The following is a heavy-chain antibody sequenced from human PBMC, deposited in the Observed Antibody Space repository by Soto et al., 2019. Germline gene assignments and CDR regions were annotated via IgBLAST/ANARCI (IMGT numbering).Heavy chain of an antibody. V-gene: IGHV4-30-4*01. Sequence: QQQLQESGPGLVKPSQTLSLTCTVSGGSMTSHDYYWSWIRQPPGKGLEWIGYIHNSGSTYYNPSLKSRLTISSDMSKNQFSLRLNSVTAADTALYFCARGEVRGPFDIWGQGTKVTVSS. CDR2: IHNSGST. CDR1: GGSMTSHDYY. D-gene: IGHD3-10*01. J-gene: IGHJ3*02. CDR3: ARGEVRGPFDI.